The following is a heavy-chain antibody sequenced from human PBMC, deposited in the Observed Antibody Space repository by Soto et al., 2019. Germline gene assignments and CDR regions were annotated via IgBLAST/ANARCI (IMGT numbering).Heavy chain of an antibody. Sequence: QVQLVQSGAEVKTPGSSVKVSCKASGGTFSTYAINWVRQAPGQGLEWMGGIIPIFGTANYAQTFQARVTLTADESTSTAYIELSSLIAEDTAVYYWAADVGVTSLTLDYWVQGSLVTVSA. CDR3: AADVGVTSLTLDY. CDR1: GGTFSTYA. V-gene: IGHV1-69*01. D-gene: IGHD1-26*01. J-gene: IGHJ4*02. CDR2: IIPIFGTA.